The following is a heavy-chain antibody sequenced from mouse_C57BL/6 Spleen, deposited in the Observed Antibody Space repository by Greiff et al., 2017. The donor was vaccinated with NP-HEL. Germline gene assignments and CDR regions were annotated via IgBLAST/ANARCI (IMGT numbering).Heavy chain of an antibody. CDR1: GYAFSSYW. CDR3: ARCGYGLYARDY. V-gene: IGHV1-80*01. Sequence: VQLQQSGAELVKPGASVKISCKASGYAFSSYWMNWVKQRPGKGLEWIGQIYPGDGDTNYNGKFKGKATLTADKSSSTAYMQLSSLTSEDSAVYFCARCGYGLYARDYWGQGTSVTVSS. J-gene: IGHJ4*01. CDR2: IYPGDGDT. D-gene: IGHD2-10*02.